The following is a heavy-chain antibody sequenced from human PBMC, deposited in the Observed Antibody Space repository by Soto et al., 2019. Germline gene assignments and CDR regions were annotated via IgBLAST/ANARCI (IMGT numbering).Heavy chain of an antibody. CDR1: GYTFTGYY. Sequence: ASVKVSCKASGYTFTGYYMHWVRQAPGQGLEWMGWINPNSGGTNYAQKFQGRVTMTRDTSISTAYMELSRLRSDDTAVYYCARDPMVPGYYYYGMDVWGQGTTVTVSS. CDR3: ARDPMVPGYYYYGMDV. V-gene: IGHV1-2*02. CDR2: INPNSGGT. D-gene: IGHD2-8*01. J-gene: IGHJ6*02.